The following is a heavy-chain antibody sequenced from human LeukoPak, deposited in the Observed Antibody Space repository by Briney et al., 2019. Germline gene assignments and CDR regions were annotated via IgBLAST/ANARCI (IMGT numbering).Heavy chain of an antibody. CDR1: GFTFSSYA. D-gene: IGHD3-22*01. V-gene: IGHV3-30-3*01. CDR2: ISYDGSNK. J-gene: IGHJ6*02. Sequence: PGGSLRLSCAASGFTFSSYAMHWVRQAPGKGLEWVAVISYDGSNKYYADSVKGRFTISRDNSKNTLYLQMNSLRAEDTAVYYCAKDLNYDSSGYYYVPYYYYYGMDVWGQGTTVTVSS. CDR3: AKDLNYDSSGYYYVPYYYYYGMDV.